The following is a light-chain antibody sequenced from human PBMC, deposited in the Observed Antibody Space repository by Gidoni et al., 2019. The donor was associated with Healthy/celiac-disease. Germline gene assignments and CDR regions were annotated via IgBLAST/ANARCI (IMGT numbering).Light chain of an antibody. J-gene: IGLJ2*01. CDR3: QVWDSSSDPVV. CDR2: DDS. Sequence: SSVLTQPPSVSVAPGKTARITCWGNNIGSKSVHWYQQKPGQAPVLVIYDDSDRPSGIPERFSGSNSGNTATLTISRVEAGDEADYYCQVWDSSSDPVVFGGGTKLTVL. CDR1: NIGSKS. V-gene: IGLV3-21*04.